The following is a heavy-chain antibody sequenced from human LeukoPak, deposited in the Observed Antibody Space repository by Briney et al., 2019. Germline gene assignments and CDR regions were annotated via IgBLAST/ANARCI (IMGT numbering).Heavy chain of an antibody. J-gene: IGHJ4*02. CDR2: IYHSGST. CDR1: GYSFSSGYY. D-gene: IGHD3-9*01. CDR3: ASEYFDWSSPTYY. Sequence: SETLSLTCTASGYSFSSGYYCGWIRPPPRKGLEWIGIIYHSGSTYYHPSLRSRFTISVDTSKNQFSLKLSSLTAADTAVYYCASEYFDWSSPTYYRGQGTLVTVSS. V-gene: IGHV4-38-2*02.